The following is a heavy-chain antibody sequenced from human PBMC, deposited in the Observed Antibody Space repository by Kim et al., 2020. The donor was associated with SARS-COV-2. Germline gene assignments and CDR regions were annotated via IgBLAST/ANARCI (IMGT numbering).Heavy chain of an antibody. D-gene: IGHD1-26*01. Sequence: SETLSLTCTVSVGSISSSSYYWGWIRQPPGKILEWIGSIYYSGSTYYNPSLKSRVTISVDTSKNYFSLKLNSVTAADTAVDYFSIGPWATGGMDVWCEG. V-gene: IGHV4-39*02. CDR3: SIGPWATGGMDV. CDR1: VGSISSSSYY. J-gene: IGHJ6*02. CDR2: IYYSGST.